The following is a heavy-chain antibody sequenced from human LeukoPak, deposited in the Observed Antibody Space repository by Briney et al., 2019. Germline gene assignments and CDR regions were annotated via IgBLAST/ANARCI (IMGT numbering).Heavy chain of an antibody. Sequence: ASVKVSCKASGYTFTGYYMHWVRQAPGQGLEWMGWINPNSGGTNYAQKFQGRVTMTRDTSISTAYMELSRLRSDDTAVYYCARDRYSSSWGSGVDYYYYMDVWGKGTTVTVSS. J-gene: IGHJ6*03. CDR2: INPNSGGT. V-gene: IGHV1-2*02. D-gene: IGHD6-13*01. CDR3: ARDRYSSSWGSGVDYYYYMDV. CDR1: GYTFTGYY.